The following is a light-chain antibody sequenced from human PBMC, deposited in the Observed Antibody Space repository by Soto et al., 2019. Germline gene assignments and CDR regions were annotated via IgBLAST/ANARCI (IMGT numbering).Light chain of an antibody. V-gene: IGLV2-11*01. Sequence: QSALTQPRSVSGSPGQSVTISCTGTSSDVGGYNYVSWYQQHLGKVPKPIIYDVSKRPSGVPDRFSGSKSGNTASLTISGLQAEDEANYYCCSYAGSYVVFGGGTKVTVL. CDR1: SSDVGGYNY. J-gene: IGLJ2*01. CDR3: CSYAGSYVV. CDR2: DVS.